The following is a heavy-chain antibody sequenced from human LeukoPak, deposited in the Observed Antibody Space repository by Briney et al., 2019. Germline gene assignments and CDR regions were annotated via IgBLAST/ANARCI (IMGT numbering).Heavy chain of an antibody. CDR3: ARAVRGGADTY. V-gene: IGHV3-7*04. Sequence: GGTLRLSCAASGFTFSSYWMSWVRQAPGKGLVWVANIHLDGSEKYYVDSVKGRFTISRDNAKNSLYLQMNSLRAEDTAVYYCARAVRGGADTYWGQGTLVAVSS. J-gene: IGHJ4*02. D-gene: IGHD3-10*02. CDR1: GFTFSSYW. CDR2: IHLDGSEK.